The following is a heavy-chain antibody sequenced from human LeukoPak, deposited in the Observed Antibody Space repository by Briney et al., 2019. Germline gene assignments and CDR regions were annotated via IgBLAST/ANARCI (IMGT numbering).Heavy chain of an antibody. Sequence: GGSLRLSCAASGFTFSSYAMSWVRQAPGKGLEWVSAISGSGDSTDYADSVRGRLTTSRDNSKNTVYLQMNSLRAEDTAVYYCAKDLKVGATSFDYWGQGTLVTVSS. V-gene: IGHV3-23*01. J-gene: IGHJ4*02. CDR1: GFTFSSYA. D-gene: IGHD1-26*01. CDR2: ISGSGDST. CDR3: AKDLKVGATSFDY.